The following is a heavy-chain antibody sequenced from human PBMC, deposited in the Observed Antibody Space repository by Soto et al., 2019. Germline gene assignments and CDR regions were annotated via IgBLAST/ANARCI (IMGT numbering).Heavy chain of an antibody. Sequence: GGSLRLSCAAFGFTFSSYAMHWVRQAPGKGLEWVAVISYDGSNKYYADSVKGRFTISRDNSKNTLYLQMNSLRAEDTAVYYCARDEVGETYGMDVWGQGTTVTVSS. V-gene: IGHV3-30-3*01. CDR1: GFTFSSYA. CDR2: ISYDGSNK. CDR3: ARDEVGETYGMDV. J-gene: IGHJ6*02.